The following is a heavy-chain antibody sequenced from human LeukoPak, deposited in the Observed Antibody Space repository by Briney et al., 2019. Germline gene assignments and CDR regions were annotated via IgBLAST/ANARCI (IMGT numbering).Heavy chain of an antibody. CDR3: ARGCSATRCPADY. V-gene: IGHV3-74*01. D-gene: IGHD2-15*01. CDR1: EVTCRSYW. Sequence: RGSPRLFCAACEVTCRSYWVRWYRQAVGESLVWISQISPDATITRYADFVKGRFTISRDNSENTLHLQINSLKVEDTAVCYCARGCSATRCPADYWGQGSLVTVSS. CDR2: ISPDATIT. J-gene: IGHJ4*02.